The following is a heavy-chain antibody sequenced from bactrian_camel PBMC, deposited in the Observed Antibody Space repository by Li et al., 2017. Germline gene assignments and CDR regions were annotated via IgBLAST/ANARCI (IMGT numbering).Heavy chain of an antibody. CDR1: GFTYGLYC. D-gene: IGHD6*01. CDR3: TNRAVVPGTQGFHFTY. Sequence: VQLVESGGGLVQPGGSLRLSCTISGFTYGLYCMGWFRQAPGKPREGVAIIDDNGRTSYANSVKGRFTISQDNAKNTLYLQLNSLKTEDTAMYYCTNRAVVPGTQGFHFTYWGQGTQVTVS. CDR2: IIDDNGRT. J-gene: IGHJ4*01. V-gene: IGHV3S44*01.